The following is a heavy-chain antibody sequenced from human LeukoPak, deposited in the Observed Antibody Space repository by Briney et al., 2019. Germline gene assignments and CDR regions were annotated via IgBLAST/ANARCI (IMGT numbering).Heavy chain of an antibody. CDR1: GFTFSSYA. D-gene: IGHD5-18*01. V-gene: IGHV3-23*01. CDR2: ISGSGGST. Sequence: GGSLRLSCAASGFTFSSYAMSWVRQAPGKGLEWVSAISGSGGSTYYADSVEGRFSISRDNSKNTLYLQMNSLRAEDAAVYYCVRGYSYGWFDPWGQGTLVTVSS. CDR3: VRGYSYGWFDP. J-gene: IGHJ5*02.